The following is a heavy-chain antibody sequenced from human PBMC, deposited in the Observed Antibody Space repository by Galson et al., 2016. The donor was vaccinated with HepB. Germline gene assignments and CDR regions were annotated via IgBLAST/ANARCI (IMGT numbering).Heavy chain of an antibody. CDR1: GFTFSSYG. J-gene: IGHJ6*02. CDR2: IWYDGSNK. V-gene: IGHV3-33*01. D-gene: IGHD3-10*01. Sequence: SLRLSCAASGFTFSSYGMHWVRQASGKGLEWVAVIWYDGSNKYYADSVKGRLTISRDNSKNTLYLQMNSLRAEDTAVYYCARDSRFGFSYYYFYGMDVWGQGTTVTVSS. CDR3: ARDSRFGFSYYYFYGMDV.